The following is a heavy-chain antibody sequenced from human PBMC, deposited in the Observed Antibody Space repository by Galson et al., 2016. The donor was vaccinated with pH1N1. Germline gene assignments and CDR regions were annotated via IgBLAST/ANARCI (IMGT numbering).Heavy chain of an antibody. CDR1: GYTFSSYA. V-gene: IGHV1-69*13. CDR2: IIPIFGTA. J-gene: IGHJ3*02. D-gene: IGHD5-18*01. CDR3: ASPSRPPREIHLWSPNDAFDI. Sequence: SVKVSCKASGYTFSSYAINWVRQAPGQGLEWMGGIIPIFGTANYAQKFQGRVTITADESTSTAYMELSSLRSEDTAVYYCASPSRPPREIHLWSPNDAFDIWGQRTMVTVSS.